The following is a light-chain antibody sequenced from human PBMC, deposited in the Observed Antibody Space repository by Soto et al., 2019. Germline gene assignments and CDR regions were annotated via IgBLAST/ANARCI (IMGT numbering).Light chain of an antibody. CDR1: QSVSDK. Sequence: EIVMTQSPATMSVSPGERATLSCRASQSVSDKLAWYQQKPGQAPRLLIYHASARATGIPARFSGSGSGTEFTLTISGLQSEDFAVYYCQQYNNWPPWTFGQGTKVEIK. CDR2: HAS. CDR3: QQYNNWPPWT. V-gene: IGKV3-15*01. J-gene: IGKJ1*01.